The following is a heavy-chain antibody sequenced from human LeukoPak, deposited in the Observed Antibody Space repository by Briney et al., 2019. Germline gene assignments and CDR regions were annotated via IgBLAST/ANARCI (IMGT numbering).Heavy chain of an antibody. J-gene: IGHJ5*02. Sequence: PGGSLRLSCAASGFTFSSFAMSWVRQAPGKGLEWVSSISGSGGSTYYADSVKGRFIISRDNSKNTLYLQMNSLRAEDTAVYYCAKSTGSGVYRSFDPWGQGTLVTVSS. V-gene: IGHV3-23*01. D-gene: IGHD5/OR15-5a*01. CDR3: AKSTGSGVYRSFDP. CDR2: ISGSGGST. CDR1: GFTFSSFA.